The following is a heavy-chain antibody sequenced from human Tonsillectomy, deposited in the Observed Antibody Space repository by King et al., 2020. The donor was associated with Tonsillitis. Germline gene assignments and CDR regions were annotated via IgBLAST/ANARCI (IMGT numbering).Heavy chain of an antibody. D-gene: IGHD5-12*01. J-gene: IGHJ1*01. V-gene: IGHV1-2*04. CDR1: GYTFANYY. Sequence: QLVQSGAELKKPGASVRVSCKASGYTFANYYVHWVRQAPGQGLEWMGWINPNTGDTQYAQKFQGWVTMTRDTSITTAYMELSSARFDDTAIYYCSRDLGGGYDGYVFQYWGQGTRVTVSS. CDR2: INPNTGDT. CDR3: SRDLGGGYDGYVFQY.